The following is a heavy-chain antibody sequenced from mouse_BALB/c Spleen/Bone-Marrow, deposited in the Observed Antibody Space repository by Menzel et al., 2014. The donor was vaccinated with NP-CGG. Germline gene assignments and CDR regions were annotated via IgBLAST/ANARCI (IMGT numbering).Heavy chain of an antibody. CDR2: INPASSTI. J-gene: IGHJ3*01. Sequence: EVQVVESGGGLVQPGGSLKLSCAASGFDFXRYWMTWVRQSPGKGLEWIGEINPASSTINYTPSLKDKFIISRDDAKNTLYLQMSKVRSEDTALYYCAKNYYYGYVAYWGQGTLVTVSA. D-gene: IGHD1-2*01. CDR3: AKNYYYGYVAY. CDR1: GFDFXRYW. V-gene: IGHV4-1*02.